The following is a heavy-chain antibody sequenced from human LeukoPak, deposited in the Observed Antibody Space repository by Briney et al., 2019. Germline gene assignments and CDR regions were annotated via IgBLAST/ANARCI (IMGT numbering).Heavy chain of an antibody. V-gene: IGHV3-48*03. CDR2: ISSSGSGI. J-gene: IGHJ4*02. CDR3: ARVIWYFDY. CDR1: GFTFSDYE. Sequence: GGSLRLSCAASGFTFSDYEMNWVRQAPGKGLEWVSYISSSGSGIYDADSVKGRFTISRDNAKNSLYLQMNSLRAEDTAVYYCARVIWYFDYWGQGALVTVSS.